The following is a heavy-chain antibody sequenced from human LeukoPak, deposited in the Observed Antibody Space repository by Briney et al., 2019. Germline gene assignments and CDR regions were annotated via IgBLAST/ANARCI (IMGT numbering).Heavy chain of an antibody. CDR2: ISWDGGGT. J-gene: IGHJ4*02. D-gene: IGHD3-10*01. V-gene: IGHV3-43D*04. CDR3: VKPYYFSSGSLN. Sequence: GGSLRLSCAASGFTFGNFGMRWVRQAPGKGLAWVSPISWDGGGTYYVDSVKGRFTISRDNTKNSLYLQMKSLRADDTAIYYYVKPYYFSSGSLNWGQGTLVTVSS. CDR1: GFTFGNFG.